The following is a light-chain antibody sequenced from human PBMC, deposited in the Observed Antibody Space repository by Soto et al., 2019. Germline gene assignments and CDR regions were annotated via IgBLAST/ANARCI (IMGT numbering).Light chain of an antibody. Sequence: EIVLTQSPGTLSLSPGERATLSCRASQNMSSSYLAWYQQKPGLAPRLLIYGTSSRAPGIPDRFSGTGSGTDFTLTISRLEPEDFAVYFCQQYGTSPLTFGGGTKVEIK. CDR3: QQYGTSPLT. V-gene: IGKV3-20*01. CDR1: QNMSSSY. CDR2: GTS. J-gene: IGKJ4*01.